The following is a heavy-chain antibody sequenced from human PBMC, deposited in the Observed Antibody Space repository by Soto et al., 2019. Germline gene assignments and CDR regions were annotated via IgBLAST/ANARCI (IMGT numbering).Heavy chain of an antibody. CDR2: IYYSGIT. D-gene: IGHD3-16*01. J-gene: IGHJ4*02. Sequence: QVQLQESGPGLVKPSQTLSLTCTGSGGSISSGGYYWSWVRQHPGKGLDLIGYIYYSGITSYTPSRKSRVIISLDTSKNQYSLKLSAVAPADTAVYYCASVWGYGGNSRFVCWGQVTLVIAS. CDR3: ASVWGYGGNSRFVC. V-gene: IGHV4-31*03. CDR1: GGSISSGGYY.